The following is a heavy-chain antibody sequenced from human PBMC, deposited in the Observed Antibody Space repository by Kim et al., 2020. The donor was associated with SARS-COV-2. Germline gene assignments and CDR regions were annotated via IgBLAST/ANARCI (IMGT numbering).Heavy chain of an antibody. CDR2: ITGDGDVT. Sequence: GGSLRLSCAASGFTFADSAMHWVRQPPGKGLQWVSLITGDGDVTYYTGSVKGRFTISRDNDQKSLYLQMNRLKTEDTALYFCAKDMERPFNFDSRAFDVWGRGKMVTVSS. V-gene: IGHV3-43*02. D-gene: IGHD3-22*01. J-gene: IGHJ3*01. CDR3: AKDMERPFNFDSRAFDV. CDR1: GFTFADSA.